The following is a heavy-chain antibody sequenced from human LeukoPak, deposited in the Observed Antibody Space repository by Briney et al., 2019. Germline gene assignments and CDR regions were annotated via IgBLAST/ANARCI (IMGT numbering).Heavy chain of an antibody. V-gene: IGHV4-34*01. Sequence: SETLSLTCAVYGGPFSGYYWSWIRQPPGKGLEWIGEINHSGSTNYNPSLKSRVTISVDTSKNQFSLKLSSVTAADTAVYYCARGPKLTRGVTNWFDPWGQGTLVTVSS. CDR1: GGPFSGYY. CDR2: INHSGST. CDR3: ARGPKLTRGVTNWFDP. J-gene: IGHJ5*02. D-gene: IGHD3-10*01.